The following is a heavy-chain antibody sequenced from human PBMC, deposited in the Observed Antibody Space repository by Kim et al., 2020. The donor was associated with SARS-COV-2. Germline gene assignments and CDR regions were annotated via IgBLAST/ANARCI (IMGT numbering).Heavy chain of an antibody. J-gene: IGHJ6*02. Sequence: GGSLRLSCAASGFTFSSYGMHWVRQAPGKGLEWVAVIWYDGSNKYYADSVKGRFTISRDNSKNTLYLQMNSLRAEDTAVYYCARDILGTGYYNYYYYGMDVWGQGTTVTVSS. CDR3: ARDILGTGYYNYYYYGMDV. D-gene: IGHD3-9*01. V-gene: IGHV3-33*01. CDR2: IWYDGSNK. CDR1: GFTFSSYG.